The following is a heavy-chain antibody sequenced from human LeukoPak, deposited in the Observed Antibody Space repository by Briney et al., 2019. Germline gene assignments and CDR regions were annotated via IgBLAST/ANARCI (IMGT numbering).Heavy chain of an antibody. Sequence: GASVKVSCKASGGTFSSYAISWVRQAPGQGLEWMGWINPNSGGTNYAQKFQGRVTMTRDTSISTAYMELSRLRSDDTAVYYCASTLFYGDIHRFDYWGQGTLVTVSS. CDR2: INPNSGGT. V-gene: IGHV1-2*02. D-gene: IGHD4-17*01. J-gene: IGHJ4*02. CDR3: ASTLFYGDIHRFDY. CDR1: GGTFSSYA.